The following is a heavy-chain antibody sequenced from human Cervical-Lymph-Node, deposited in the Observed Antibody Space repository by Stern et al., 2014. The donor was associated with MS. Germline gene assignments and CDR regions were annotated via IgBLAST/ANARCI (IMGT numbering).Heavy chain of an antibody. CDR3: ARDQRHLNSGSFAFDI. Sequence: VQLVESGAEVKKPGSSVKVSCKASGGTFSTYAINCVRQAPGQGLEWMGGIIPIIGTANYARNFQGKVTIIADESKKTVYMEMSSLRSEDTAVYFCARDQRHLNSGSFAFDIWGQGKMVLVSS. CDR2: IIPIIGTA. CDR1: GGTFSTYA. D-gene: IGHD3-10*01. V-gene: IGHV1-69*01. J-gene: IGHJ3*02.